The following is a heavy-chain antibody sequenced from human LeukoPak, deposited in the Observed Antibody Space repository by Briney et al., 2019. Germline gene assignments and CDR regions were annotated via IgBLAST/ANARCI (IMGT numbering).Heavy chain of an antibody. D-gene: IGHD1-14*01. CDR2: ISSGGDTI. CDR3: ARAGSTGFDY. Sequence: PGGSLRLSCAASGFTFSDYYMSWIRQAPGKGPEWISYISSGGDTIFYADSVKGRFAISRDNAKNSLYLQVNSLRAEDTAVYYCARAGSTGFDYWGQGTLVTVSS. CDR1: GFTFSDYY. J-gene: IGHJ4*02. V-gene: IGHV3-11*01.